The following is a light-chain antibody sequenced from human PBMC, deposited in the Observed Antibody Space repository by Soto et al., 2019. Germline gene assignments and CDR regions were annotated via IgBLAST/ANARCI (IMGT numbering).Light chain of an antibody. J-gene: IGKJ2*01. CDR2: GAS. Sequence: EIVLTQSPGTLSLSPGERATLSGRASQSVSSIYLAWDQQKPGQAPRVLIYGASSRATGIPDRFSGSGSGTDFPLTISRLEPEDFAVYYCHQYGSSPMYTFGQGTKLEIK. CDR3: HQYGSSPMYT. V-gene: IGKV3-20*01. CDR1: QSVSSIY.